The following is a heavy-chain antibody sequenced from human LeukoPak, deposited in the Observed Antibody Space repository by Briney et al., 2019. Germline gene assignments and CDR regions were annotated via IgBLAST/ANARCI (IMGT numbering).Heavy chain of an antibody. J-gene: IGHJ3*02. CDR1: GGSISTSNYY. Sequence: NSSETLSLTCTVSGGSISTSNYYWSWIRQPPGKGLEWIGEINHSGSTNYNPSLKSRVTISVDTSKNQFSLKLSSVTAADTAVYYCARGIQLWFFDAFDIWGQGTMVTVSS. D-gene: IGHD5-18*01. CDR2: INHSGST. CDR3: ARGIQLWFFDAFDI. V-gene: IGHV4-39*07.